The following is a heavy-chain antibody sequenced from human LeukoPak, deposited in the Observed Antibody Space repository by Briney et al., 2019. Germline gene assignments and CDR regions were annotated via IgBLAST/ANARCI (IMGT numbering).Heavy chain of an antibody. CDR1: GFTFRSYS. CDR2: ISSSSSYI. D-gene: IGHD3-22*01. CDR3: ARGKYDSSGYSYYYYMDV. Sequence: GGSLRLSCAASGFTFRSYSMNWVRQAPGKGLEWVSSISSSSSYIYYADSVKGRFTISRDNAKNSLYLQMNSLRAEDTAVHYCARGKYDSSGYSYYYYMDVWGKGTTVTVSS. V-gene: IGHV3-21*01. J-gene: IGHJ6*03.